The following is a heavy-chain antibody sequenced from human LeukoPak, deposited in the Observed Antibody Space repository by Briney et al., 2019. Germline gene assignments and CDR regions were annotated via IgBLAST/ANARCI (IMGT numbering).Heavy chain of an antibody. V-gene: IGHV3-7*03. Sequence: GGSLRLSCAASGFTFSSYWMSWVRQAPGKGLEWVANIKQDGSEKYYVDSVKGRFTISRDNAKNSLYLQMNSLRAEDTAVYYCAKTPYDFWSHMDVWGKGTTVTVSS. CDR1: GFTFSSYW. J-gene: IGHJ6*03. CDR3: AKTPYDFWSHMDV. CDR2: IKQDGSEK. D-gene: IGHD3-3*01.